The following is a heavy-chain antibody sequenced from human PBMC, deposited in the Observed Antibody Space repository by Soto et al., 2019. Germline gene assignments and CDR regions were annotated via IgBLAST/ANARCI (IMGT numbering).Heavy chain of an antibody. J-gene: IGHJ6*02. D-gene: IGHD3-3*01. Sequence: GFTFSRYEMNWVRQAPGKGLEWISYITTTGNTRVYADSVKGRFTISRDNAKNSLDLQMNSLRAEDTSVYYCARVLERGGYGMDVWGQGTTVTVSS. CDR2: ITTTGNTR. V-gene: IGHV3-48*03. CDR1: GFTFSRYE. CDR3: ARVLERGGYGMDV.